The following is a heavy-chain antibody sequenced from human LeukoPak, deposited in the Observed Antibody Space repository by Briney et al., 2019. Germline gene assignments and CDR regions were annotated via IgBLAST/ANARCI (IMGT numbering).Heavy chain of an antibody. CDR3: ARGAGTTLGDAFDI. CDR2: IYYSGST. V-gene: IGHV4-59*01. CDR1: GGSISSYY. D-gene: IGHD1-1*01. J-gene: IGHJ3*02. Sequence: SETLFLTCTVPGGSISSYYWSWIRQPPGKGLEWIGYIYYSGSTIYNPSLKSRVTISVDTSKNQFSLKLSSVTAADTAVYYCARGAGTTLGDAFDIRGQGTMVTVSS.